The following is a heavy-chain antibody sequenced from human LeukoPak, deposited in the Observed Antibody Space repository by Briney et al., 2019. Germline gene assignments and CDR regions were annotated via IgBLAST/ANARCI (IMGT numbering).Heavy chain of an antibody. CDR2: ISGDGGST. CDR3: AKGYSSGYTYFQH. J-gene: IGHJ1*01. CDR1: GFTFDDYA. D-gene: IGHD3-22*01. V-gene: IGHV3-43*02. Sequence: GGSLRLSCAASGFTFDDYAMHWVRQARGKGLEWDSLISGDGGSTYYADSVKGRFTISRDNSKNSLYLQMNSLRTEDTALYYCAKGYSSGYTYFQHWGQGTLVTVSS.